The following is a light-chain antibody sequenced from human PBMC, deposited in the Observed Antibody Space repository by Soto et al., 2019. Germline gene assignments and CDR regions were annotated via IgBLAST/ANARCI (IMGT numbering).Light chain of an antibody. CDR3: LQVYSFPRT. V-gene: IGKV1-12*01. CDR2: AAS. Sequence: DIQMTQSPSSVSASVGDRITITCRASQAIGGRLAWFQQKPGKAPQYLIQAASILQSGVPSRFSGSGSGTEFILTINNLQPEDFASYLCLQVYSFPRTVGLGTKVEI. J-gene: IGKJ1*01. CDR1: QAIGGR.